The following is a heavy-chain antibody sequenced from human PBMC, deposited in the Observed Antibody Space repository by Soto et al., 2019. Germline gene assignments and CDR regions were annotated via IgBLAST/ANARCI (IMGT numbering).Heavy chain of an antibody. Sequence: SATLSLTSTVSGCSISISVLYCGWIRQPPGKGLEWIGVIYYSGITAYSTSLTSRVTISKDTSKNQLSLKLSSVTAADTAVYYCARQYSNYPYGGYWGQGTLVTVS. V-gene: IGHV4-39*01. CDR3: ARQYSNYPYGGY. J-gene: IGHJ4*02. D-gene: IGHD4-4*01. CDR2: IYYSGIT. CDR1: GCSISISVLY.